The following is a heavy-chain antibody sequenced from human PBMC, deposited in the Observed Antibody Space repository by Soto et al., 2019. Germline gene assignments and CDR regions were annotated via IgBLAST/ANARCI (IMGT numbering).Heavy chain of an antibody. J-gene: IGHJ6*02. CDR2: ISSSGSTI. CDR3: ARERDSVEYSSWPYYYYGMDV. Sequence: GGSLRLSCAASGFTFSSYEMNWVRQAPGKGLEWVSYISSSGSTIYYADSVKGRFTISRDNSKNTLYLQMNSLRAEDTAVYYCARERDSVEYSSWPYYYYGMDVWGQGTTVTVSS. D-gene: IGHD6-6*01. CDR1: GFTFSSYE. V-gene: IGHV3-48*03.